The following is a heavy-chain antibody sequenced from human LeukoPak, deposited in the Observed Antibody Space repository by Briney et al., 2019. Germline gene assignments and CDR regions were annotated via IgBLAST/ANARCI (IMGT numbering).Heavy chain of an antibody. Sequence: ASVKVSCKASGGTFSSYAISWVRQAPGQGLEWMGWINPNSGDTSYAQNFQGRVTMTRDTSISTAYIELSRLRSDDTAVYYCARARSSWFYDYWGQGSLVTVSS. V-gene: IGHV1-2*02. J-gene: IGHJ4*02. D-gene: IGHD6-13*01. CDR3: ARARSSWFYDY. CDR1: GGTFSSYA. CDR2: INPNSGDT.